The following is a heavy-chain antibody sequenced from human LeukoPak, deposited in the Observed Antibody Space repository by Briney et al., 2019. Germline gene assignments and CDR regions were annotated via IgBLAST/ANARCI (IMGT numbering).Heavy chain of an antibody. CDR1: GGSISSSSYY. Sequence: SETLSLTCTVSGGSISSSSYYWGWIRQPPGKGLEWIGSIYYSGSTYYNPSLKSRVAISIDTSKNQFSLNLNSVTAADAAVYYCASAGNPHYFDFWGQGPLVTVSS. CDR3: ASAGNPHYFDF. CDR2: IYYSGST. J-gene: IGHJ4*02. V-gene: IGHV4-39*07.